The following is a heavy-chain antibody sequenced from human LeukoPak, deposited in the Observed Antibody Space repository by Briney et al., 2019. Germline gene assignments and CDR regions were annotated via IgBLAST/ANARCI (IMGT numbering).Heavy chain of an antibody. J-gene: IGHJ4*02. Sequence: GGSLRLSCLASGFTFSSYWMHWVRQAPGKGLVWVSRINSDGSSTNYADSVKGRFTISRDTSNKMVYLQMNSLRTEDMAVYYCAKDRAGNSWNFDYWGQGILVAVSS. V-gene: IGHV3-74*01. CDR2: INSDGSST. D-gene: IGHD6-13*01. CDR1: GFTFSSYW. CDR3: AKDRAGNSWNFDY.